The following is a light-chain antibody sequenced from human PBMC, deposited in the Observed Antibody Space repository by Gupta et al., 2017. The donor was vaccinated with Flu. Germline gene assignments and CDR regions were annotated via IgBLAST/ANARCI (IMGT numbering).Light chain of an antibody. CDR3: QQYNNWPPVT. V-gene: IGKV3-15*01. Sequence: EIVMTQSPATLSVSPGERATLSCRASQSVSSNLAWYQQKPGQAPRLLIYGASTRATGIPARFSGSGYGTEFTLTISSRQSEDFAVYYCQQYNNWPPVTFGQGTRLEIK. CDR2: GAS. J-gene: IGKJ5*01. CDR1: QSVSSN.